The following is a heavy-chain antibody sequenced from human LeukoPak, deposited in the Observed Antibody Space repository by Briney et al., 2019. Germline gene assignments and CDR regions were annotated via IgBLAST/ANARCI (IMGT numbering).Heavy chain of an antibody. CDR3: ASLGYDILTEYYFDY. CDR1: GYTFTGYY. D-gene: IGHD3-9*01. V-gene: IGHV1-2*02. J-gene: IGHJ4*02. CDR2: INPNSGGT. Sequence: ASVKVSCKASGYTFTGYYMHWVRQAPGQGLEWMGWINPNSGGTNYAQKFQGRVTMTRDTSISTAYMELSRLRSDDTAVYYCASLGYDILTEYYFDYWGQGTLVTVSS.